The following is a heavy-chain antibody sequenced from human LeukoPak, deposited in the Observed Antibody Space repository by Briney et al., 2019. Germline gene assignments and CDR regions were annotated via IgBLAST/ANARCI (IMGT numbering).Heavy chain of an antibody. J-gene: IGHJ4*02. CDR3: ARGPYDFWSGYYLDY. CDR1: GFTVSSNY. Sequence: GGSLRLSCAASGFTVSSNYMSWVRQAPGKGLEWVSLIYSGGSTYYADSVKGRFTISRDNSKNTLYLQMNSLRAEDTAVYYCARGPYDFWSGYYLDYWGQGTLVTVSS. D-gene: IGHD3-3*01. V-gene: IGHV3-53*01. CDR2: IYSGGST.